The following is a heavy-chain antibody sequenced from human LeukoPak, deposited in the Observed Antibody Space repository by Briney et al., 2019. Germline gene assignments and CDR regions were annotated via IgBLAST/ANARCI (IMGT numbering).Heavy chain of an antibody. V-gene: IGHV3-23*01. CDR3: AKQWLVGN. J-gene: IGHJ4*02. Sequence: GGSLRLSCAASGFTFSSHAMNWVRQAPGKGLEWVSSLSESGETTDYADSVKGRFTISRDNSKNTLYPQMNSLRAEDTAVYYCAKQWLVGNWGQGTLVTVSS. CDR2: LSESGETT. D-gene: IGHD6-19*01. CDR1: GFTFSSHA.